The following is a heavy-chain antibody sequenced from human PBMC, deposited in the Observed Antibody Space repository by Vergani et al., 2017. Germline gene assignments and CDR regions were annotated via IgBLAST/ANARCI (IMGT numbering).Heavy chain of an antibody. V-gene: IGHV3-23*01. J-gene: IGHJ3*01. Sequence: EVQLLESGGGLVQPGGSLRLSCAASGFTFSTYAMSWVRPAPGKGLEWVSAFSGSGGSTYYADAVKGRFTISRDNSKNTLYLQMNSLRAEDTAVYYCAILVITRSLWGQGTMVTVSS. D-gene: IGHD2/OR15-2a*01. CDR2: FSGSGGST. CDR3: AILVITRSL. CDR1: GFTFSTYA.